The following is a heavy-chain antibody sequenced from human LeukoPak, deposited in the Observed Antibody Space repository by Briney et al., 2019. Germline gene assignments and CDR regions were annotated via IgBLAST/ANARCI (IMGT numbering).Heavy chain of an antibody. Sequence: SETLSLTXTVSGGSISSYYWSWIRQPAGKGLEWIGRIYTSGSTNYNPSLNSRVTMSVDTSKNQFSLKLSSVTAADTAVYYCAREGIAARPRNYYYMDVWGKGTTVTVSS. J-gene: IGHJ6*03. V-gene: IGHV4-4*07. CDR1: GGSISSYY. CDR2: IYTSGST. CDR3: AREGIAARPRNYYYMDV. D-gene: IGHD6-6*01.